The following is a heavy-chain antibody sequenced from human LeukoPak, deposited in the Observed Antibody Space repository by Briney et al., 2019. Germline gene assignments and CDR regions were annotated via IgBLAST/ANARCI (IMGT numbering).Heavy chain of an antibody. CDR1: GYTLTELS. J-gene: IGHJ4*02. Sequence: ASVKVSCKVSGYTLTELSMHWVRQAPGKGLEWMGGFDPEDGETIYAQKFQGRVTMTEDTSTDTAYMELSSLRSEDTAVYYCATSPRVVPAARGFDYWGQGTLVTVSS. CDR2: FDPEDGET. D-gene: IGHD2-2*01. V-gene: IGHV1-24*01. CDR3: ATSPRVVPAARGFDY.